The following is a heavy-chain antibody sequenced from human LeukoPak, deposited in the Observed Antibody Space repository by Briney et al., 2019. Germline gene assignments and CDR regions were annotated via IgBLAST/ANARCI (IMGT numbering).Heavy chain of an antibody. Sequence: SETLSLTCTVSGGSISSYFWSWIRQPPGKGLEWIGYIYYSGSTNYNPSLKSRVTISVDKSKNQFSLKLSSVTAADTAVYYCARDYDSSGYDTAAFDYWGQGTLVTVSS. D-gene: IGHD3-22*01. CDR1: GGSISSYF. CDR2: IYYSGST. CDR3: ARDYDSSGYDTAAFDY. J-gene: IGHJ4*02. V-gene: IGHV4-59*12.